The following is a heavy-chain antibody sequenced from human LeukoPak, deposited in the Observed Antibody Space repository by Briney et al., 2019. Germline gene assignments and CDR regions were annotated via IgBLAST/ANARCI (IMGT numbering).Heavy chain of an antibody. V-gene: IGHV4-59*08. CDR2: ISYSGST. J-gene: IGHJ4*02. CDR1: GGSISSYY. Sequence: PSETLSLTCTVSGGSISSYYWSWIRQPPGKGLEWFGSISYSGSTNYNPSLKSRVTISVDTSKNQFSLQLSSVTAADAAVYHCARHAGFSLDYWGQGTLVTVSS. CDR3: ARHAGFSLDY. D-gene: IGHD1-14*01.